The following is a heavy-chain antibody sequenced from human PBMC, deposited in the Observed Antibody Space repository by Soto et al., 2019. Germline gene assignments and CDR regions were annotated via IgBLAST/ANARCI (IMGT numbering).Heavy chain of an antibody. Sequence: QVQLQESGPGLVKPSQTLSLTCTVSGGSISSGGYYWNWIRQHPGKGLEWIGYIYYSGSTNYNPSLKSRITISIDTSKHQFSLKLSSVTAADTAVYYCARDRGYGSGSYYFDYWGQGTLVTVSS. D-gene: IGHD3-10*01. CDR1: GGSISSGGYY. J-gene: IGHJ4*02. CDR3: ARDRGYGSGSYYFDY. V-gene: IGHV4-31*03. CDR2: IYYSGST.